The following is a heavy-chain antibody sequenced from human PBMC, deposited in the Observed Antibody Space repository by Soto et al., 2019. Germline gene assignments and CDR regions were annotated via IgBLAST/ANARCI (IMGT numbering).Heavy chain of an antibody. D-gene: IGHD3-22*01. CDR2: IITIFGTA. J-gene: IGHJ3*02. Sequence: QVQLVQSGAEVKKPESSVKVSCKASGGTFSSYAISWVRQAPGQGLEWMGGIITIFGTANYAEKFQGRVTSPADYSTSPAYMELSSLRSEVTAVYYSAGGTDYYDSSGVGSCDTWGQGTMDTVSS. CDR3: AGGTDYYDSSGVGSCDT. V-gene: IGHV1-69*01. CDR1: GGTFSSYA.